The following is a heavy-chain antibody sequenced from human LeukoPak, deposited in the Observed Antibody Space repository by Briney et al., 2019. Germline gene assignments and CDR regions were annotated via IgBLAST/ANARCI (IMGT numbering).Heavy chain of an antibody. V-gene: IGHV3-53*01. CDR3: ARGSTEFDY. J-gene: IGHJ4*02. Sequence: GGSLRLSCAASGFTASSNYKNWVRQAPEKGLEWVSVIYSGGSTYYADSMKGRFTISRDNSKNTLYLQMTSLRAEDTAVYYCARGSTEFDYWGQGTLVTVSS. CDR2: IYSGGST. CDR1: GFTASSNY.